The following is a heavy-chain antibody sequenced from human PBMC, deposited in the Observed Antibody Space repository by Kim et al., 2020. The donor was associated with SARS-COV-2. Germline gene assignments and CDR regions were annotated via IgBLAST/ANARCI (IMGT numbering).Heavy chain of an antibody. D-gene: IGHD3-9*01. V-gene: IGHV3-49*03. CDR2: IRSKAYGGTT. CDR1: GFTFGDYA. Sequence: GGSLRLSCTASGFTFGDYAMSWFRQAPGKGLEWVGFIRSKAYGGTTEYAASVKGRFTISRDDSKSIAYLQMNSLKTEDTAVYYCTRAIVLRYFDWLRSFDYWGQGTLVTVSS. J-gene: IGHJ4*02. CDR3: TRAIVLRYFDWLRSFDY.